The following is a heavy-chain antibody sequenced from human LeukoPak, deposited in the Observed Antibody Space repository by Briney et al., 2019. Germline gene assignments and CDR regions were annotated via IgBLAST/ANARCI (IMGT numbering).Heavy chain of an antibody. V-gene: IGHV1-2*02. CDR1: GYTFTGYY. J-gene: IGHJ3*02. CDR3: ARGGSGWFDAFDI. CDR2: INPNSGGT. D-gene: IGHD6-19*01. Sequence: ASVKVSCKASGYTFTGYYMHWVRQAPGQGREWMGWINPNSGGTNYAQKFLGRVTMTRDTSITTAYMELSRLRSDDTAVYYCARGGSGWFDAFDIWGQGTMVTVSS.